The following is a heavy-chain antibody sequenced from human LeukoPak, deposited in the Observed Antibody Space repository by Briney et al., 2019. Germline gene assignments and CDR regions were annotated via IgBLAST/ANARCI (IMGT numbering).Heavy chain of an antibody. V-gene: IGHV1-2*06. D-gene: IGHD2/OR15-2a*01. CDR3: ARDLPFED. CDR2: IHPSSGAT. Sequence: ASVKVSCKASGYTFIAYHMHWVRQAPGQGLEWMGRIHPSSGATNYAQRFQGRVTLTRDTSINTAYMELSRLTSDDTAVYYCARDLPFEDWGQGTLVTVSS. CDR1: GYTFIAYH. J-gene: IGHJ4*02.